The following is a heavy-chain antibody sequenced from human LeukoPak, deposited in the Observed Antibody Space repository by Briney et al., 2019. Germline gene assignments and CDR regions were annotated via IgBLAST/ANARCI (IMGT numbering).Heavy chain of an antibody. Sequence: GGSLRLSCKASGFSFSNYDMNWVRQAPGKGLEWISYISRSGRTVNYADSVGGRSSLSRDNARNALSLQLDSLRVEDTAVYYCARDLLDTATAWGQGTLVVVSS. CDR3: ARDLLDTATA. CDR2: ISRSGRTV. V-gene: IGHV3-48*03. CDR1: GFSFSNYD. D-gene: IGHD2-15*01. J-gene: IGHJ5*02.